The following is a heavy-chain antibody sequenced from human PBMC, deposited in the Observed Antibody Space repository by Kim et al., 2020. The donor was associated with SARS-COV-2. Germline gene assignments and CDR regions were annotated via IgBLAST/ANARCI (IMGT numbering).Heavy chain of an antibody. CDR1: GFTFSSYG. J-gene: IGHJ5*02. CDR2: ISYDGSNK. Sequence: GGSLRLSCAASGFTFSSYGMHWVRQAPGKGLEWVAVISYDGSNKYYADSVKGRFTISRDNSKNTLYLQMNSLRAEDTAVYYCARVEQQLVLWWFDPWGQGTLVTVSS. CDR3: ARVEQQLVLWWFDP. V-gene: IGHV3-33*05. D-gene: IGHD6-13*01.